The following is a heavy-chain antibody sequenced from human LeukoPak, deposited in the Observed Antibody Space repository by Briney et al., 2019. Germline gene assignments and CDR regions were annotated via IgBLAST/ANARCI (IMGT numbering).Heavy chain of an antibody. CDR3: ASGSQMDV. D-gene: IGHD1-14*01. CDR2: INPDGNKK. Sequence: PGGSLRLSCAASGFTFSSYAMSWVRQAPGKGLEWVASINPDGNKKYSADSVKGRFTISRDNAENSLYLQMNSLRVEDTAFYYCASGSQMDVWGQGTTVTVSS. J-gene: IGHJ6*02. V-gene: IGHV3-7*01. CDR1: GFTFSSYA.